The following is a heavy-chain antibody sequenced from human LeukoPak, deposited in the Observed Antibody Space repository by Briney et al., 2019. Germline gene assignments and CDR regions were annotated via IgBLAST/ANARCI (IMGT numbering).Heavy chain of an antibody. CDR2: IVYDGGDK. Sequence: PGRSLRLSCAASGFIFNNYGMHWARQAPGKGLEWVALIVYDGGDKYYADSVRGRFTISRDNSKNTLYLQMNSLKPEDTAVYYCAERDAAGLDYWGQGTLVTVSS. J-gene: IGHJ4*02. CDR1: GFIFNNYG. CDR3: AERDAAGLDY. V-gene: IGHV3-30*18. D-gene: IGHD6-13*01.